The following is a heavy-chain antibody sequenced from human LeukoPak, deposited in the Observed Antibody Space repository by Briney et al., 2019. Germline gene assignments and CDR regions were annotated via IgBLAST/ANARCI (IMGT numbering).Heavy chain of an antibody. CDR2: IYYKGST. V-gene: IGHV4-59*08. CDR3: VRRDNTGWNYFDY. Sequence: PSETLSLTCTVSGGSINSHYWSWIRQPPGKGLEWIGDIYYKGSTNYNPSLKSRVTISVDTSKNRLSLKLTSVLAADTATYYCVRRDNTGWNYFDYWGQGILVTVSS. CDR1: GGSINSHY. J-gene: IGHJ4*02. D-gene: IGHD6-19*01.